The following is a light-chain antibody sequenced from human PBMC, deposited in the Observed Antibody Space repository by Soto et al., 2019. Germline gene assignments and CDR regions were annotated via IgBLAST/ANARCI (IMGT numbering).Light chain of an antibody. V-gene: IGKV3-15*01. Sequence: EIILTQSPASLSVSPGERATLSCRASQSVNNNLAWYQQKRGQAPRLLIYGASTRATGIPGRFRGSGSGTEFTLTITSLQSEDFAVYCGQQYNNWPPDTFGQGTKLEIK. CDR3: QQYNNWPPDT. CDR1: QSVNNN. CDR2: GAS. J-gene: IGKJ2*01.